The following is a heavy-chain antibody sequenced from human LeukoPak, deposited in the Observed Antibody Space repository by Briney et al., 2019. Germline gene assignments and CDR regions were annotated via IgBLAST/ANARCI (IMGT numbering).Heavy chain of an antibody. V-gene: IGHV4-59*12. CDR3: ARGSSGWYRSLRGLDY. CDR2: IYYSGST. J-gene: IGHJ4*02. Sequence: SETLSLTCTVSGGSISSYYWSWIRQPPGKGLEWIGYIYYSGSTNYNPSLKSRVTISVDTSKNQFSLKLSSVTAADTAVYYCARGSSGWYRSLRGLDYWGQATLVTVSS. CDR1: GGSISSYY. D-gene: IGHD6-19*01.